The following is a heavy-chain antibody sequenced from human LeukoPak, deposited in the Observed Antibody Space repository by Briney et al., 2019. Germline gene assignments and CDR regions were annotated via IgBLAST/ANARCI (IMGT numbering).Heavy chain of an antibody. CDR3: ARDSGGITMVRGWSSEYYYYYYGMDV. CDR1: GFTFSSYS. Sequence: GGSLRLSCAASGFTFSSYSMNWVRQAPGKGLEWVSSISSSSSYIYYADSVKGRFTISRDNAKNSLYLQMNSLRAEDTAVYYCARDSGGITMVRGWSSEYYYYYYGMDVWGQGTTVTVSS. V-gene: IGHV3-21*01. CDR2: ISSSSSYI. D-gene: IGHD3-10*01. J-gene: IGHJ6*02.